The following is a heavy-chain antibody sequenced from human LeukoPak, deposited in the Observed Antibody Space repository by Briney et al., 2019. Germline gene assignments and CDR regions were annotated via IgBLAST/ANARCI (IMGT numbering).Heavy chain of an antibody. Sequence: GGSLRLSCAASGFTFSSYEMNWVRQAPGKGLEWVSYISSSGSTIYYADSVKGRFTISRDNAKNSLYLQMNSLRAEDTAVYYCARESPYYYDSSGPALWGQGTMVTVSS. J-gene: IGHJ3*01. CDR1: GFTFSSYE. V-gene: IGHV3-48*03. CDR3: ARESPYYYDSSGPAL. D-gene: IGHD3-22*01. CDR2: ISSSGSTI.